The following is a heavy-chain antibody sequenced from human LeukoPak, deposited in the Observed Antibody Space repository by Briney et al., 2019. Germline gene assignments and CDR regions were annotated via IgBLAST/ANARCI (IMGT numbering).Heavy chain of an antibody. Sequence: GGSLRLSCAASGFTFSSYSMNWVRQAPGKGLEWVSSISSSSSYIYYADSVKGRFTISRDNAKNSLYLQMNSLRAEDTAVYYCARGKKWEPAEDYWGQGTLVTVSS. CDR1: GFTFSSYS. CDR3: ARGKKWEPAEDY. D-gene: IGHD1-26*01. V-gene: IGHV3-21*01. J-gene: IGHJ4*02. CDR2: ISSSSSYI.